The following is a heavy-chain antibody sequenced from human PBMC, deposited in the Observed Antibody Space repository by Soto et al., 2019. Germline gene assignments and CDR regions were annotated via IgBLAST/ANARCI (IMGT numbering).Heavy chain of an antibody. CDR3: ARRGSSTFSEAFDI. CDR2: ISAYSGNA. Sequence: QAQLVQSGAEVKKPGASVKVSCKASGFSFTSYGFSWVRQAPGQGLELMGWISAYSGNAKYEEKIQDRVTMTTDTATSTVYMEVRRLRSDDTAVYYCARRGSSTFSEAFDIWGQGTMVTVSS. CDR1: GFSFTSYG. V-gene: IGHV1-18*04. J-gene: IGHJ3*02. D-gene: IGHD3-10*01.